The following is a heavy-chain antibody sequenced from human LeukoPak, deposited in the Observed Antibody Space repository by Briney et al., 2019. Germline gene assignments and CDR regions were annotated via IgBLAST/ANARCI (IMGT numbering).Heavy chain of an antibody. CDR2: IIPIFGTA. CDR3: ARSTSDIVVVPAAMGHMDV. J-gene: IGHJ6*03. V-gene: IGHV1-69*13. D-gene: IGHD2-2*01. CDR1: GGTFSSYA. Sequence: SVKVSCKASGGTFSSYAISWVRQAPGQGLEWMGGIIPIFGTANYAQKFQGRVTITADESTSTAYMELSSLRSEDTAVYYCARSTSDIVVVPAAMGHMDVWGKGTTVTVSS.